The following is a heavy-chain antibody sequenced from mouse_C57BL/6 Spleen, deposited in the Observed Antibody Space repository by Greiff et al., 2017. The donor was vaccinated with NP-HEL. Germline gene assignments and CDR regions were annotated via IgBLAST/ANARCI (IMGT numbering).Heavy chain of an antibody. D-gene: IGHD2-3*01. J-gene: IGHJ4*01. Sequence: EVQLQQSGPELVKPGASVKISCKASGYTFTDYYMNWVKQSHGKSLEWIGDINPNNGGTSYNQKFKGKATLTVDKSSSTAYMELRSLTSEDSAVYYCARWGLLPYAMDYWGQGTSVTVSS. CDR2: INPNNGGT. CDR1: GYTFTDYY. CDR3: ARWGLLPYAMDY. V-gene: IGHV1-26*01.